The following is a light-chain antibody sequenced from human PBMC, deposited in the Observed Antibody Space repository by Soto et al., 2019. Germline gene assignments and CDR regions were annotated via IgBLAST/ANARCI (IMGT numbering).Light chain of an antibody. J-gene: IGLJ2*01. CDR1: SSDVGGYNY. CDR2: DVS. CDR3: CSYAGSYPLV. Sequence: QSALTQPRSVSGSPGQSVTISCTGTSSDVGGYNYVSWYQQHPGKAPKLMIYDVSKRPSGVPDRFSGSKSGNTASLTISGLKAEDGADYYCCSYAGSYPLVFGEGTKLTVL. V-gene: IGLV2-11*01.